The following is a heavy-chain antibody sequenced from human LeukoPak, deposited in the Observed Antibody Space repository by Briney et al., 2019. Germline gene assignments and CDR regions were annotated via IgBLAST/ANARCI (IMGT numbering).Heavy chain of an antibody. CDR1: GFTFSSYG. D-gene: IGHD3-10*01. CDR2: IRYDGSNK. V-gene: IGHV3-30*02. J-gene: IGHJ6*02. CDR3: AKALRYYGSGSYYPLTLNYYYYGMDV. Sequence: PGGSLRLSCAASGFTFSSYGMHWVRQAPGKGLEWVAFIRYDGSNKYYADSVKGRFTISRDNSKNTLYLQMNSLRAEDTAVYYCAKALRYYGSGSYYPLTLNYYYYGMDVWGQGTTVTVSS.